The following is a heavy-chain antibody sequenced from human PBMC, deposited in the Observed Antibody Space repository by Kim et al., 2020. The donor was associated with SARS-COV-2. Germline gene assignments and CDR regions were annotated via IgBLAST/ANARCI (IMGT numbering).Heavy chain of an antibody. CDR2: IRSKAYGGTT. CDR1: GFTFGDYA. D-gene: IGHD3-16*02. Sequence: GGSLRLSCTASGFTFGDYAMSWFRQAPGKGLEWVGFIRSKAYGGTTEYAASVKGRFTISRDDSKSIAYLQMNSLKTEDTAVYYCTRDGGPGVIVTYFDYWGQGTLVTVSS. CDR3: TRDGGPGVIVTYFDY. V-gene: IGHV3-49*03. J-gene: IGHJ4*02.